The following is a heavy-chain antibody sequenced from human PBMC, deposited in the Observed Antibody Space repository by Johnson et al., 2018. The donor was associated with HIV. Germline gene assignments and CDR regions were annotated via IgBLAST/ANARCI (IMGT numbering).Heavy chain of an antibody. Sequence: EKLVESGGGLVQPGGSLRLSCAASAFTFSSYAMSWVRQAPGKGLEWVSIITGSGGSTYYADSVKGRFTISRDNSEKPLYLQMNRLKTEDTAVYYCTTAIVVVPAAIFIGGGDRSPDAFDIWGQGTMVTVSS. D-gene: IGHD2-2*01. CDR2: ITGSGGST. CDR1: AFTFSSYA. V-gene: IGHV3-23*04. J-gene: IGHJ3*02. CDR3: TTAIVVVPAAIFIGGGDRSPDAFDI.